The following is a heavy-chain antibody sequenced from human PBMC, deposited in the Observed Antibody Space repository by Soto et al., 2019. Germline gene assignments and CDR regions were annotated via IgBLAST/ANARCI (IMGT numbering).Heavy chain of an antibody. J-gene: IGHJ4*02. CDR2: YYYGGST. CDR3: AGFRGSDTYFAFQADF. V-gene: IGHV4-39*01. D-gene: IGHD3-10*01. Sequence: SETLSLTCAVSRASVTSGLYYWGWIRQPPGKGLEWIGNYYYGGSTYYNPSLKSRVSMSLDASTNQFSLKLTSVTAADTAVYYCAGFRGSDTYFAFQADFWGQGTLVTVSS. CDR1: RASVTSGLYY.